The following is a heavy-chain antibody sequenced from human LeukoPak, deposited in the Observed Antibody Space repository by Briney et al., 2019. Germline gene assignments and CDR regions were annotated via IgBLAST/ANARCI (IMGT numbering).Heavy chain of an antibody. D-gene: IGHD5-12*01. J-gene: IGHJ4*02. Sequence: SETLSLTCTVSRGSLNSGSYYWRWVRQPAGRGLEWIGRIDTSGSTNYNPSLKSRVTISVETSKNQFSLKLSSVTAADTAVYYCARAGYSGYPSWGQGTLVTVSS. CDR2: IDTSGST. CDR3: ARAGYSGYPS. CDR1: RGSLNSGSYY. V-gene: IGHV4-61*02.